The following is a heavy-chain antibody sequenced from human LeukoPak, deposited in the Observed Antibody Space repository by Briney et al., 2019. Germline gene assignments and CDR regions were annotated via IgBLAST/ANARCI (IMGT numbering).Heavy chain of an antibody. CDR3: ASVTREYDFWSGYQTPYYFDY. CDR1: GGSMTNSY. Sequence: SETLSLTCTVSGGSMTNSYWGWIRQPPGKGLEWIGYIYYSGSTNYNPSLKSRVTISVDTSKNQFSLKLSSVTAADTAVYYCASVTREYDFWSGYQTPYYFDYWGQGTLVTVSS. D-gene: IGHD3-3*01. CDR2: IYYSGST. V-gene: IGHV4-59*08. J-gene: IGHJ4*02.